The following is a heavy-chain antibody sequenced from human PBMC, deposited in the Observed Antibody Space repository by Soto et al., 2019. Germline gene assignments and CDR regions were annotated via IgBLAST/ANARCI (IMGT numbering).Heavy chain of an antibody. CDR1: GYNFATYW. CDR3: SRRLDNTLDF. CDR2: IYPHDSDT. D-gene: IGHD1-20*01. Sequence: PVGSVKISCKGSGYNFATYWIGWGRQMPGKGLEWMGIIYPHDSDTRYSPSFQGQVTISADKSISTAYLQWSSLKASDTAIYYCSRRLDNTLDFWGQGTLVTVSS. J-gene: IGHJ4*02. V-gene: IGHV5-51*01.